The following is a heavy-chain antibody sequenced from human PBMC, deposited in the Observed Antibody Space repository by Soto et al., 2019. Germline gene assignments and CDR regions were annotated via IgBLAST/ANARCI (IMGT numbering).Heavy chain of an antibody. CDR1: GGTFSSYA. Sequence: ASVKVSCKASGGTFSSYAISWVRQAPGQGLEWMGGIIPIFGTANYAQKFQGRVTITADESTSTAYMELSSLRSEDTAVYYCARGHIAVADNYFDYWGQGTLVTVSS. CDR3: ARGHIAVADNYFDY. J-gene: IGHJ4*02. V-gene: IGHV1-69*13. CDR2: IIPIFGTA. D-gene: IGHD6-19*01.